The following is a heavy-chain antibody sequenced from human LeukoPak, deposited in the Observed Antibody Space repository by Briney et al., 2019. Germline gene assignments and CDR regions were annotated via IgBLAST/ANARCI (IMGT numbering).Heavy chain of an antibody. V-gene: IGHV3-30*18. CDR2: ISYDGSNK. J-gene: IGHJ4*02. CDR1: GFTFSSYG. D-gene: IGHD3-22*01. Sequence: GGSLRLSCAASGFTFSSYGMHWVRQAPGKGLEWVAVISYDGSNKYYADSVKGRFTIPRDNSKNTLYLQMNSLRAEDTAVYYCAKDRLYYDSSGYYYYFDYWGQGTLVTVSS. CDR3: AKDRLYYDSSGYYYYFDY.